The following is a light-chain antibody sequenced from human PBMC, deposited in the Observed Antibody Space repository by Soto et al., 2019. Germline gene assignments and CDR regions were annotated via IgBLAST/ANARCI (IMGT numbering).Light chain of an antibody. J-gene: IGKJ4*01. CDR3: QQYGSSPGFT. V-gene: IGKV3-20*01. CDR1: QSVSSY. Sequence: EIVLTQSPATLSLSPGERATLSCRASQSVSSYLAWYQQRPGQAPRLLIYAASSRATGIPDRFSGSGSGTDFTLTISRLEPEDYAVYYCQQYGSSPGFTFGGGTKVDIK. CDR2: AAS.